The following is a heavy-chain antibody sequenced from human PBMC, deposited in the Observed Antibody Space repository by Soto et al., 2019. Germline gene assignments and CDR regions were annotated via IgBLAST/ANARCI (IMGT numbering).Heavy chain of an antibody. V-gene: IGHV5-51*01. Sequence: GESLKISCKGSGYSFTSYWIGWVRQLPGKGLEWMGIIYPGDSDTRYSPSFQGQVTISADKSITTAYLQWSSLKASDTAMYYCATPQQLALFDYWGQGTLVTVSS. CDR3: ATPQQLALFDY. CDR2: IYPGDSDT. D-gene: IGHD6-13*01. CDR1: GYSFTSYW. J-gene: IGHJ4*02.